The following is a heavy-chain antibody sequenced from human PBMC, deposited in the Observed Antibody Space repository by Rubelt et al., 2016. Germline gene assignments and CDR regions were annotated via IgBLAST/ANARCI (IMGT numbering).Heavy chain of an antibody. CDR3: ARDVGGNSVLYYFDY. CDR1: GYTFTSYG. CDR2: ISAYHGNT. J-gene: IGHJ4*02. Sequence: QVQLVQSGAEVKKPGASVKVSCKASGYTFTSYGISWVRQAPGQGLEWMGWISAYHGNTNYAEKHQGQVARTTDTATSTDDMGLRSLRSDGTAVYYCARDVGGNSVLYYFDYWGQGTLVTVSS. V-gene: IGHV1-18*01. D-gene: IGHD4-23*01.